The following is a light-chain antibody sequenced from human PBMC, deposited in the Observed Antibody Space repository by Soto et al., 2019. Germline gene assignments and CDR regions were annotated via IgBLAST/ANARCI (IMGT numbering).Light chain of an antibody. CDR3: QQFRSYPLT. CDR1: QTVRNNY. CDR2: EAS. V-gene: IGKV3-20*01. Sequence: EFVLTQSPGTLSLSPGERATLSCRASQTVRNNYLAWYQKKPGQAPRLLIYEASSRCTGIPDRFSGGGSGTDFTLTISRLEPEDFAVYYCQQFRSYPLTFGGGTKVEIK. J-gene: IGKJ4*01.